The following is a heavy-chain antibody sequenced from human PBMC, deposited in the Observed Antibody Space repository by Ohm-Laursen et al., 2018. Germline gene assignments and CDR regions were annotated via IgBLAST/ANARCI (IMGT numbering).Heavy chain of an antibody. J-gene: IGHJ4*02. CDR2: ISGSGGST. CDR3: AKGRVGAHPFDY. CDR1: GFTFSSYA. V-gene: IGHV3-23*01. D-gene: IGHD1-26*01. Sequence: SLRLSCAASGFTFSSYAMSWVRQASGKGLEWVSAISGSGGSTYYADSVKGRFTISRDNSKNTLYLQMNSLRAEDTAVYYCAKGRVGAHPFDYWGQGTLVTVSS.